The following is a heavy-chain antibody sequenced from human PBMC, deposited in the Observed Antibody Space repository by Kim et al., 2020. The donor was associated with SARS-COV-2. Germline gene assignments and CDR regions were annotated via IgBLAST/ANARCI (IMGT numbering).Heavy chain of an antibody. D-gene: IGHD3-10*01. Sequence: ASVKVSCKASGYTFTSYDINWVRQATGQGLEWMGWMNPNSGNTGYAQKFQGRVTMTRNTSISTAYMELSSLRSEDTAVYYCARSGAYGSGSYYRYYYYYYGMDVWGQGTTVTVSS. CDR1: GYTFTSYD. CDR2: MNPNSGNT. J-gene: IGHJ6*02. V-gene: IGHV1-8*01. CDR3: ARSGAYGSGSYYRYYYYYYGMDV.